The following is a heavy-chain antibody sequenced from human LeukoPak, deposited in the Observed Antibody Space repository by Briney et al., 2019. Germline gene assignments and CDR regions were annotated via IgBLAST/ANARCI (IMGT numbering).Heavy chain of an antibody. V-gene: IGHV4-39*07. CDR3: ARGYYYDNSGYPLYY. CDR2: IYYSGST. D-gene: IGHD3-22*01. CDR1: GGSISSSSYY. Sequence: KASETLSLTCTVSGGSISSSSYYWGWIRQPPGKGLEWIGSIYYSGSTYYNPSLKSRVTISVDTSKNQFSLKLSSVTAADTAVYYCARGYYYDNSGYPLYYWGQGTLVTVSS. J-gene: IGHJ4*02.